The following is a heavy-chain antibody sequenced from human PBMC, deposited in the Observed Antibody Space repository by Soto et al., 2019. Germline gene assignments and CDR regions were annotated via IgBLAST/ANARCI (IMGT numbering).Heavy chain of an antibody. CDR1: GFTFSDYY. CDR2: ISTTGAYT. D-gene: IGHD2-15*01. J-gene: IGHJ4*02. Sequence: QVQLVESGGGLVKPGGSLRLSCAASGFTFSDYYMSWIRQAPGEGLEWVSYISTTGAYTNHADSVKGRFSISRDNAKNSLFLQMNSLRAEDTAVYYCASLGGRVDFWGQGTLVTVSS. V-gene: IGHV3-11*05. CDR3: ASLGGRVDF.